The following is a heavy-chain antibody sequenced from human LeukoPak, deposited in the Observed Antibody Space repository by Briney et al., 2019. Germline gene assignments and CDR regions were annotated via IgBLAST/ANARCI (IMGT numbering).Heavy chain of an antibody. Sequence: PGGSLRLSCAASGFTFGDYAMTWVRQAPGKGLEWVGFIRSKAYGGTTEYAASVKGRFTISRDDSKSIAYLQMNSLKTEDTAVYYCTRDQTPYYWGQGTLVTVSS. CDR2: IRSKAYGGTT. CDR3: TRDQTPYY. J-gene: IGHJ4*02. CDR1: GFTFGDYA. V-gene: IGHV3-49*04.